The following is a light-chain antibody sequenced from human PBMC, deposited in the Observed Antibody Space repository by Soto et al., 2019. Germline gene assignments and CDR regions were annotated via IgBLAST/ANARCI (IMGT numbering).Light chain of an antibody. V-gene: IGKV3-15*01. Sequence: EIVMTQSPATLSVSPGETATLSCRASQSVSSNIAWYQQKPGQAPRLLIYGASTRATGIPARFSASGSGTEFTLTISSLQSEDFAVYYCQQYNDLRTFGQGTQVEF. J-gene: IGKJ1*01. CDR3: QQYNDLRT. CDR1: QSVSSN. CDR2: GAS.